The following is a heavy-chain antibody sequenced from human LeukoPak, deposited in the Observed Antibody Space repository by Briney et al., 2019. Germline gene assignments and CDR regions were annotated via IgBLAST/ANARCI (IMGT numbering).Heavy chain of an antibody. CDR1: GFTFSSYG. D-gene: IGHD1-26*01. V-gene: IGHV3-21*05. Sequence: PGRSLRLSCAASGFTFSSYGMHWVRQAPGKGLEWVSYISSSSDTNYADSVRGRFTISRDNANKSLYLQMNSLRDEDTAVYYCARVGATWYFQHWGQGALVTVSS. CDR3: ARVGATWYFQH. CDR2: ISSSSDT. J-gene: IGHJ1*01.